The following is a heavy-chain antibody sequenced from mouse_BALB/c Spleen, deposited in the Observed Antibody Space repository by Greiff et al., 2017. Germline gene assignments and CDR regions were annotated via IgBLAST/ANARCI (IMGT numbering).Heavy chain of an antibody. Sequence: DVMLVESGGDLVKPGGSLKLSCAASGFTFSSYGMSWVRQTPDKRLEWVATISSGGSYTYYPDSVKGRFTISRDNAKNTLYLQMSSLKSEDTAMYYCARQNSDAMDYWGQGTSVTVSS. CDR1: GFTFSSYG. CDR3: ARQNSDAMDY. CDR2: ISSGGSYT. J-gene: IGHJ4*01. V-gene: IGHV5-6*02.